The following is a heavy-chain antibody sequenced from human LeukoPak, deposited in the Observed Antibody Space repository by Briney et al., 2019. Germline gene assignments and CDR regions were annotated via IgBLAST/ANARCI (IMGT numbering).Heavy chain of an antibody. Sequence: TGGSLRLSCAASDFTVSRNYMSWVRQAPGKGLEWVSVIYSGGTTKYADSVKGRFTISRDNSKNTLYLQMNSLRAEDTALYYCAKDRTGIALAGMFFDVWGQGTLVTVSS. V-gene: IGHV3-53*01. CDR1: DFTVSRNY. CDR2: IYSGGTT. D-gene: IGHD6-19*01. J-gene: IGHJ4*02. CDR3: AKDRTGIALAGMFFDV.